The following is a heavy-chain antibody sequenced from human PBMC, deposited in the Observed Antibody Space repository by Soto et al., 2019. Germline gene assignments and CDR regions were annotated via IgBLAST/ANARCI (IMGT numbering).Heavy chain of an antibody. V-gene: IGHV4-4*07. D-gene: IGHD1-1*01. J-gene: IGHJ5*02. CDR2: IYATGTT. Sequence: LSLTFTVSGASISGFYWSWIRKSAGKGLEWIGRIYATGTTDYNPSLKSRVMMSVDTSKKQFSLKLRSVTAADTAVYYCVRDGTKTLRDWFDPWGQGIAVTLSS. CDR1: GASISGFY. CDR3: VRDGTKTLRDWFDP.